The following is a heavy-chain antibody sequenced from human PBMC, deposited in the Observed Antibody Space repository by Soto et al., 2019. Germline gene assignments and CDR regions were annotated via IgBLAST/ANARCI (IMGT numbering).Heavy chain of an antibody. V-gene: IGHV1-8*01. CDR3: ARVRSKYSSSSFWFDP. Sequence: QVQLVQSGAEVKKPGASVKVSCKASGYTFTSYDINWVRQATGQGREWMGWMNPNRGNTGYAQKFQGRVTMTRNTSISTAYMELSSLRSEDTAVYYCARVRSKYSSSSFWFDPWGQGTLVTVSS. CDR1: GYTFTSYD. D-gene: IGHD6-6*01. CDR2: MNPNRGNT. J-gene: IGHJ5*02.